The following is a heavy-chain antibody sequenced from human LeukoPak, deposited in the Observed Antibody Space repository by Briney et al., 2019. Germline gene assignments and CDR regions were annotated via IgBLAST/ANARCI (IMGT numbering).Heavy chain of an antibody. CDR1: GGPINSSYYY. V-gene: IGHV4-39*07. CDR2: IYYSGST. J-gene: IGHJ4*02. CDR3: ARDFMITFGGVIVGTFDY. Sequence: SETLSLTCTVSGGPINSSYYYWGWIRQPPGKGLEWIGSIYYSGSTYYNPSLKSRVTISVDTSKNQFSLKLSSVTAADTAVYYCARDFMITFGGVIVGTFDYWGQGTLVTVSS. D-gene: IGHD3-16*02.